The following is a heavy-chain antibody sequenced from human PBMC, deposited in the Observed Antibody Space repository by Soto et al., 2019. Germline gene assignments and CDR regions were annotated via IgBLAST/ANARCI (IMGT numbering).Heavy chain of an antibody. D-gene: IGHD4-17*01. CDR1: GFTFSSYS. J-gene: IGHJ6*02. V-gene: IGHV3-21*01. CDR3: ARVTVMEFFYYYYGMDV. CDR2: ISSSSSYI. Sequence: GGSLRLSXAASGFTFSSYSMNWVRQAPGKGLEWVSSISSSSSYIYYADSVKGRFTISRDNAKNSLYLQMNSLRAEDTAVYYCARVTVMEFFYYYYGMDVWGQGTTVTVSS.